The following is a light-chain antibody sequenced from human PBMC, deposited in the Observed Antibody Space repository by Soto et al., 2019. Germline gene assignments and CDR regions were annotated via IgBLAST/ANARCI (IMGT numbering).Light chain of an antibody. CDR3: QQRSNWPLT. V-gene: IGKV3-11*01. CDR2: DAS. Sequence: EIVLTQSPATLSLSPGERATLSCMASQSVSSYLAWYQQKPGQAPRLLIYDASNRATGIPARFSGRGSGTDCTLTISSLEPEDFAGYYCQQRSNWPLTFGGGTKVEIK. J-gene: IGKJ4*01. CDR1: QSVSSY.